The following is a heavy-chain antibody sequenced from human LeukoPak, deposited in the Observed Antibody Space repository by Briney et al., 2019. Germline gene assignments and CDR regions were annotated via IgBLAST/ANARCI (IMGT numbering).Heavy chain of an antibody. CDR1: GFTFSSYG. J-gene: IGHJ6*03. CDR2: INTDGSST. D-gene: IGHD2-21*01. V-gene: IGHV3-74*01. Sequence: GGSLRLSCAASGFTFSSYGMHWVRQAPGKGLVWVSRINTDGSSTNYADSVKGRFTISRDNAKNTLYLQMNSLRVEDTGVYYCASVSIADSYNYYYMDVWGKGTTVTVSS. CDR3: ASVSIADSYNYYYMDV.